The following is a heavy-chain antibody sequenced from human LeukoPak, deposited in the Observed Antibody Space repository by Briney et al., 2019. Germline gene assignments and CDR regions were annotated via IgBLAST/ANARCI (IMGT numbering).Heavy chain of an antibody. D-gene: IGHD3-22*01. V-gene: IGHV1-69*01. CDR2: IIPIFGTA. J-gene: IGHJ4*02. CDR1: GGTFSSYA. Sequence: SVKVSCKASGGTFSSYAISWVRQAPGQGLEWMGGIIPIFGTANYAQKFQGRVTITADESTSTAYMELSSLRSEDTAVYYCAREGVWYYYDSSGYYYFDYWGQGTLVTVSS. CDR3: AREGVWYYYDSSGYYYFDY.